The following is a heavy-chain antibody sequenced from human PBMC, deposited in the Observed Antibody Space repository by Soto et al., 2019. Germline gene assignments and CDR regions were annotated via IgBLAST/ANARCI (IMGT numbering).Heavy chain of an antibody. D-gene: IGHD2-15*01. V-gene: IGHV3-23*01. CDR3: AKDLVPAASSDWYYYGMDV. CDR1: GFTFSNYA. Sequence: GGSLRLSCAASGFTFSNYAVTWVRQAPGKGLEWVSTISGSGGSTYYADSVKGRFTISRDNSKNTLYLQMNSLRAEDTAVYYCAKDLVPAASSDWYYYGMDVWGQGTTVTVS. J-gene: IGHJ6*02. CDR2: ISGSGGST.